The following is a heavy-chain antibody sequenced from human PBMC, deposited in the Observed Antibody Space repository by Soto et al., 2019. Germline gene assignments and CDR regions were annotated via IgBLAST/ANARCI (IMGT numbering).Heavy chain of an antibody. J-gene: IGHJ4*02. D-gene: IGHD3-9*01. CDR1: GFTFKNYA. Sequence: GGSLRLSCAASGFTFKNYAMTWVRQAPGKGLEWVSLIYSSGGSTDYADSVKGRFTISRDNAKNTLYVQMNSLRAEDTAVYYCARARGILTGYIDYWGQGTLVTVS. CDR3: ARARGILTGYIDY. CDR2: IYSSGGST. V-gene: IGHV3-23*01.